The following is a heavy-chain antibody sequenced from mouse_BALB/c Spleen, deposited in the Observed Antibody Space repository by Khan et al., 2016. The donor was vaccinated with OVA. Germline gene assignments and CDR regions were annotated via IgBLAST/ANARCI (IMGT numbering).Heavy chain of an antibody. CDR3: ARILYDYDPWFAY. Sequence: QVQLKESGPGILQPSQTLSLTCSFSGFSLSTSGLGVTWIRQSSGKGLEWLAHIYWDDEKRYNPSLKSRPTISKDTSRSQVFLKITSVDTADTATYYCARILYDYDPWFAYWGQGTLVTVSA. D-gene: IGHD2-4*01. J-gene: IGHJ3*01. CDR1: GFSLSTSGLG. CDR2: IYWDDEK. V-gene: IGHV8-12*01.